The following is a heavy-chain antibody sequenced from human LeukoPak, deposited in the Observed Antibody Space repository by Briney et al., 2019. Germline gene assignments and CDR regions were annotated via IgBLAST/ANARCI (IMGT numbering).Heavy chain of an antibody. D-gene: IGHD3-10*01. CDR3: ARRDYYGSGSPDF. Sequence: GGSLRLSCSVSGFTFSSYALHWVRQAPGKGLEYVSTISSHGGSTYYADSVKGRFTISRDNAKKSLYLQMNSLRAEDTALYYCARRDYYGSGSPDFWGQGTLVTVSS. CDR2: ISSHGGST. J-gene: IGHJ4*02. CDR1: GFTFSSYA. V-gene: IGHV3-64*04.